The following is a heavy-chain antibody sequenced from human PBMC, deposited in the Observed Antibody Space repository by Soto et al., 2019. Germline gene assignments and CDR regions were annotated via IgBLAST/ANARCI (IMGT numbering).Heavy chain of an antibody. J-gene: IGHJ3*02. Sequence: PGGSLRLSCAASGFSCSSYAMSWVRQAPGKGLEWVSAISGSGGSTYYADSVKGRFTISRDNSKNTLYLQMNSLRAEDTAVYYCTGITMVRGVIDDAFDIWGQGTMVTVSS. V-gene: IGHV3-23*01. CDR1: GFSCSSYA. CDR2: ISGSGGST. CDR3: TGITMVRGVIDDAFDI. D-gene: IGHD3-10*01.